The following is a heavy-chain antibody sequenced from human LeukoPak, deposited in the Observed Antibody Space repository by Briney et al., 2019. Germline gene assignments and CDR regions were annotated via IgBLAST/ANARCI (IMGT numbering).Heavy chain of an antibody. J-gene: IGHJ4*02. CDR1: GFTFSSYA. CDR3: ARGPYTNGHYFDY. V-gene: IGHV3-30*04. CDR2: IRYDGSNK. Sequence: GGSLRLSCAASGFTFSSYAMHWVRQAPGKGLEWVAVIRYDGSNKYYADSVKGRFTISRDNARNSLYLQMNSLRAEDTAVYYCARGPYTNGHYFDYWGQGTLATVSS. D-gene: IGHD6-19*01.